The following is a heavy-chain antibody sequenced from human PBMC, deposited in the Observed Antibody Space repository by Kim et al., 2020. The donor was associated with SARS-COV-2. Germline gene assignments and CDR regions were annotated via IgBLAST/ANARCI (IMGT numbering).Heavy chain of an antibody. V-gene: IGHV3-7*01. Sequence: GGSLRLSCEASGFIFSSSWMSWVRQAPGKGLEWVANIKADESEKYYIDSVVVRFTITRDNAKNSLYLQMNSLRAEDTAVYYCTRERVTEKSHFDYWGRGTLVPVSS. CDR1: GFIFSSSW. CDR2: IKADESEK. D-gene: IGHD2-21*02. J-gene: IGHJ4*02. CDR3: TRERVTEKSHFDY.